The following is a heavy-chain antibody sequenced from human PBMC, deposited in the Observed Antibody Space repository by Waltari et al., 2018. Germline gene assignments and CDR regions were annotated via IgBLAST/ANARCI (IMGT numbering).Heavy chain of an antibody. CDR3: AREGVVVTELDY. Sequence: VQLVESGGGLVQPGGSLRLSCAASGFTFSSYWMSWVRQAPGQGLEWMGRIIPILGIANYAQKFQGRVTITADKSTSTAYMELSSLRSEDTAVYYCAREGVVVTELDYWGQGTLVTVSS. D-gene: IGHD3-22*01. CDR1: GFTFSSYW. CDR2: IIPILGIA. J-gene: IGHJ4*02. V-gene: IGHV1-69*09.